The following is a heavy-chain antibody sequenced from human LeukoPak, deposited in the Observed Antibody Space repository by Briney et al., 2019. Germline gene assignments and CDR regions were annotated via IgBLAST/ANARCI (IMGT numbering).Heavy chain of an antibody. D-gene: IGHD6-13*01. CDR1: GFTFSSYS. Sequence: GGSLRLSCAASGFTFSSYSMNWVRQAPGKGLEWASSISSSSYIYYADSVKGRFTISRDNSKNTLYLQMNSLRAEDTAVYYCAKSFPAAGTFGDYWGQGTLVTVSS. CDR2: ISSSSYI. V-gene: IGHV3-21*01. CDR3: AKSFPAAGTFGDY. J-gene: IGHJ4*02.